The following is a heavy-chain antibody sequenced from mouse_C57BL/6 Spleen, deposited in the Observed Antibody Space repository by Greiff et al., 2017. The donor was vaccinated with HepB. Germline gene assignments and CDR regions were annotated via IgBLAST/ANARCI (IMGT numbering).Heavy chain of an antibody. J-gene: IGHJ2*01. CDR2: IRNKANNHAT. CDR3: TRREDYGYFDY. CDR1: GFTFSDSW. Sequence: GGSMKLSCAASGFTFSDSWMDWVRQSPEKGLEWVAEIRNKANNHATYYAESVKGRFTISRDDSKSSVYLQMNSLRAEDTGIYYCTRREDYGYFDYWGQGTTLTVSS. V-gene: IGHV6-6*01. D-gene: IGHD1-1*01.